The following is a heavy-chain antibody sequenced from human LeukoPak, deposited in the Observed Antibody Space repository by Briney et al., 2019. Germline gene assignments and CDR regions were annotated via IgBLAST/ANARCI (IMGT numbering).Heavy chain of an antibody. D-gene: IGHD3-22*01. Sequence: GTSLRLSCAASGFTFSNYAFHWVRQAPGKGLEWVTVISYDGTIKYFADSVKGRFTISRDNSKNTLYLQMNSLRAEDTAVYYCARDLEDSSPFGAFDMWGQGTMVTVSS. J-gene: IGHJ3*02. CDR2: ISYDGTIK. CDR3: ARDLEDSSPFGAFDM. V-gene: IGHV3-30-3*01. CDR1: GFTFSNYA.